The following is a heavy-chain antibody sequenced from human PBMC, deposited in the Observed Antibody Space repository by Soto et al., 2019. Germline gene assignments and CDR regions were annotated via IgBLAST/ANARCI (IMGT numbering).Heavy chain of an antibody. CDR1: GFTFSSYG. CDR3: AKAYYYGSGTFDY. CDR2: ISYDGSNK. Sequence: GGSLRLSCAASGFTFSSYGMHWVRQAPGKGLEWVAVISYDGSNKYYADSVKGRFTISRDNSKNTLYLQMNSLRAEDTAVYYCAKAYYYGSGTFDYWGQGTLVTAPQ. V-gene: IGHV3-30*18. D-gene: IGHD3-10*01. J-gene: IGHJ4*02.